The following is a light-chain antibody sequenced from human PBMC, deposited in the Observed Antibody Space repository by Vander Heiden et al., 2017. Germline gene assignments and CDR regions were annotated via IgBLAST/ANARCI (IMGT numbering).Light chain of an antibody. V-gene: IGKV1-8*01. CDR3: QQYYTYPQGT. CDR2: GAS. CDR1: KSIAGE. Sequence: AIGMTQPPSSFPASTGARATISCRASKSIAGELAWYQQKPGKAPKLLIDGASTLQSGVPARFSGSGSGTDFTLTISGLQPEDFATYHCQQYYTYPQGTFGQGTKVEIK. J-gene: IGKJ1*01.